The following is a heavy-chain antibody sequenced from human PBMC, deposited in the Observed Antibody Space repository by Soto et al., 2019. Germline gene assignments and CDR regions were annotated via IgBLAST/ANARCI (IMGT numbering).Heavy chain of an antibody. Sequence: QITLKESGPTLVKPTQTLTLTCTFSGFSFSTSGVAVAWIRQPPGKALEWLALIYWDDDERYTPSLKTRLTIRRDSSKNQVVLTMANMDPVDTATYYCAHGIPIFDYWGQGILVTVSS. CDR1: GFSFSTSGVA. V-gene: IGHV2-5*02. D-gene: IGHD3-3*01. J-gene: IGHJ4*02. CDR2: IYWDDDE. CDR3: AHGIPIFDY.